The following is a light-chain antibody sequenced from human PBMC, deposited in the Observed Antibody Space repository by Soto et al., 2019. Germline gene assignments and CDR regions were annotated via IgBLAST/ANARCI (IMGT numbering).Light chain of an antibody. V-gene: IGLV2-14*01. CDR3: FSYTSSGTYV. CDR2: EVS. Sequence: QSVLTQPASVSGSPGQSSPIPSTETTSDVGNYKYVSWYQQHPGKAPKLMIYEVSNRPSGVSNRFSGSKSGNTASLTISGLQAEDETDYYCFSYTSSGTYVFGTGTKVTVL. J-gene: IGLJ1*01. CDR1: TSDVGNYKY.